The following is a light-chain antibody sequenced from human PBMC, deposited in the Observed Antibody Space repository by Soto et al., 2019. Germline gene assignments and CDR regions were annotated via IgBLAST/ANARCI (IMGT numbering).Light chain of an antibody. J-gene: IGKJ2*01. CDR3: QQSYSTPYT. CDR2: AAS. Sequence: DIQMTQSPSSLSASVGDRVTITCRASQSISSYLNWYQQKPGKAPKLLIYAASSLQSGVPSRFHGSGSGTDFTLTITSLQPEDFATYYFQQSYSTPYTFGQGTKLEIK. CDR1: QSISSY. V-gene: IGKV1-39*01.